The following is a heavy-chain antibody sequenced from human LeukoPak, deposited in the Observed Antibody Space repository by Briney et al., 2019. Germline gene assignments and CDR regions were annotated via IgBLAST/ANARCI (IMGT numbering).Heavy chain of an antibody. J-gene: IGHJ4*02. V-gene: IGHV3-23*01. CDR2: ISGSGGIT. Sequence: GGSLRLSCAASGFTFSSYTMTWVRQAPGKGLEWVSSISGSGGITFYADSVKGRFTISRDNSKNTLYLQMNSVRAEDTAVYYCAKECQSGYWGQGTLVTVSS. D-gene: IGHD2-2*01. CDR3: AKECQSGY. CDR1: GFTFSSYT.